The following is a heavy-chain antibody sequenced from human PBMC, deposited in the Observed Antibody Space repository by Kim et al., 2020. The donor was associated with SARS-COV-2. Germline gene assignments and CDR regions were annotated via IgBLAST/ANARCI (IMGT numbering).Heavy chain of an antibody. CDR3: ARHVAAAGRDY. Sequence: TYSNPSLKSRVTISVDTSKNQFSRKLSSVTAADTAVYYCARHVAAAGRDYWGQGTLVTVSS. D-gene: IGHD6-13*01. CDR2: T. V-gene: IGHV4-39*01. J-gene: IGHJ4*02.